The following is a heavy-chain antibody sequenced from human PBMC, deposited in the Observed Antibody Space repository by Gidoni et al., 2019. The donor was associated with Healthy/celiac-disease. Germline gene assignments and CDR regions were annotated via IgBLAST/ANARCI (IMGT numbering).Heavy chain of an antibody. CDR2: IYSGGST. V-gene: IGHV3-66*01. J-gene: IGHJ6*02. CDR3: ARDLGYCSGGSCYYYYGMDV. CDR1: GFTVVRTS. Sequence: ELQLVASVGCFVHPGVALGLSVAASGFTVVRTSLRLVRQAPRKGLEWVSVIYSGGSTYYADSVKGRFTISRDNSKNTLYLQMNSLRAEDTAVYYCARDLGYCSGGSCYYYYGMDVWGQGTTVTVSS. D-gene: IGHD2-15*01.